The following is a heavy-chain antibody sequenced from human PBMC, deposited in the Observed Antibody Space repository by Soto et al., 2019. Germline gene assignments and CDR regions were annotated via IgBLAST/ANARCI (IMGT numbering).Heavy chain of an antibody. CDR1: GFTFSSYA. J-gene: IGHJ4*02. Sequence: EVQLLESGGGLAQPGGSLRLSCAASGFTFSSYAMSWVRQAPGKGLEWVSSINVDDSTYYANSVKGRFTISRDNSKNTVNLQMNSLRADDTAVYYCAKKYYLDNWAQGTLVTVSS. CDR2: INVDDST. V-gene: IGHV3-23*01. CDR3: AKKYYLDN.